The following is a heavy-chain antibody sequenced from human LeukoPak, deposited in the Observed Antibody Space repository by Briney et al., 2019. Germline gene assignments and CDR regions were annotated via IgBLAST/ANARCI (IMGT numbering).Heavy chain of an antibody. J-gene: IGHJ4*02. CDR2: IYYRSGST. CDR1: DGSVSSGNYY. Sequence: SETLSLTCTVSDGSVSSGNYYWSWIRQPPGKGLEWIGYIYYRSGSTNYNPSLKSRVTISADTSKNQFSLKLTSVTAADTAVYYCARGGRYSSGWPYFDYWGQGALVTV. V-gene: IGHV4-61*01. D-gene: IGHD6-19*01. CDR3: ARGGRYSSGWPYFDY.